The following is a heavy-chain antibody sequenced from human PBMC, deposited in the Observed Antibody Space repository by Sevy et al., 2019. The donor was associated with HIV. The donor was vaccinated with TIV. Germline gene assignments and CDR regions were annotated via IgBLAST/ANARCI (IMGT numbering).Heavy chain of an antibody. CDR3: AKTGQLDRGVDAFDI. J-gene: IGHJ3*02. V-gene: IGHV3-23*01. CDR2: ISGSGGST. CDR1: GFTFSNFA. D-gene: IGHD6-6*01. Sequence: GGSLRLSCAASGFTFSNFAMNWVRQAPGKGLEWVSVISGSGGSTYYADSVKGRFTISRDNSKNTLYLQMNSLTAEDTAVYYCAKTGQLDRGVDAFDIWGQGTMVTVSS.